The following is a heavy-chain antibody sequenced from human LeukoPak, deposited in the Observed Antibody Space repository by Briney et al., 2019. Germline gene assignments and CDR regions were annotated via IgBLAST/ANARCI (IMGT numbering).Heavy chain of an antibody. CDR2: ISGSGGNT. D-gene: IGHD2-15*01. Sequence: GGSLRLSCAASGFTFSSYAMGWARQGPGKGLEWSLGISGSGGNTYYADSVKGRFTISRDISKNTLYLQMNSLRGEDTAVYYCAKPGDGCSGGSCYYFDYWGQGTLVTVSS. J-gene: IGHJ4*02. CDR3: AKPGDGCSGGSCYYFDY. CDR1: GFTFSSYA. V-gene: IGHV3-23*01.